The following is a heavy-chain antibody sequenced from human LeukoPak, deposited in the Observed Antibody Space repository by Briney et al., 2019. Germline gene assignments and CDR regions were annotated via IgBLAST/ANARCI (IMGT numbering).Heavy chain of an antibody. CDR2: ISGSAVIT. Sequence: GGTLRLSCAASGLTFINFGMTWVRQAPGKGLEWVSAISGSAVITFYADSAKGRFTISRDNSKNTSYLQMNSLRAEDTALYYCAKSRLSGINDAFDIWGQGTMVTASS. J-gene: IGHJ3*02. CDR3: AKSRLSGINDAFDI. V-gene: IGHV3-23*01. D-gene: IGHD3-3*01. CDR1: GLTFINFG.